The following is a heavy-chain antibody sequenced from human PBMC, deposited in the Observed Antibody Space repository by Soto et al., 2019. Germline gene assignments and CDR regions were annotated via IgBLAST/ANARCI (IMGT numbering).Heavy chain of an antibody. V-gene: IGHV3-23*01. CDR2: ISGSGGST. CDR3: AKDSKEGALWFGDSDYYYYYMDV. D-gene: IGHD3-10*01. J-gene: IGHJ6*03. Sequence: PGGSLRLSCAASGFTFSSYAMSWVRQAPGKGLEWVSAISGSGGSTYYADSVKGRFTISRDNSKNTLYLQMNSLRAEDTAVYYCAKDSKEGALWFGDSDYYYYYMDVWGKGTTVTVSS. CDR1: GFTFSSYA.